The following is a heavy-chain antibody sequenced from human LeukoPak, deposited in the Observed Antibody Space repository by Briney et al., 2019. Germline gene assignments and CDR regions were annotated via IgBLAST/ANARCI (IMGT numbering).Heavy chain of an antibody. CDR2: IIPIFGTA. J-gene: IGHJ5*02. CDR1: GYTFTSYY. V-gene: IGHV1-69*13. CDR3: ARGPQPNNWNYSFDP. Sequence: EASVKVSCKASGYTFTSYYMHWVRQAPGQGLEWMGGIIPIFGTANYAQKFQGRVTITADESTSTAYMELSSLRSEDTAVYYCARGPQPNNWNYSFDPWGQGTLVTVSS. D-gene: IGHD1-7*01.